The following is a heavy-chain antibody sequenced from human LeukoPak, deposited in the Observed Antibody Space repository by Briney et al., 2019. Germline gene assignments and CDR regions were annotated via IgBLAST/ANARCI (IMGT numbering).Heavy chain of an antibody. Sequence: SQTLSLTCAVSGGSISSGGYSWSWIRQPPGKGLEWIGYINHSGSTYYNPSLKSRVTISVDRSKNQFSLKLSSVTAADTAVYYCARGAQWFGELFDYWGQGTLVTVSS. V-gene: IGHV4-30-2*01. D-gene: IGHD3-10*01. J-gene: IGHJ4*02. CDR1: GGSISSGGYS. CDR2: INHSGST. CDR3: ARGAQWFGELFDY.